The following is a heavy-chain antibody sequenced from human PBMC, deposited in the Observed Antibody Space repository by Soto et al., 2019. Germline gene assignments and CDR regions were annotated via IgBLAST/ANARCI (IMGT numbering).Heavy chain of an antibody. D-gene: IGHD4-17*01. CDR1: GGSFSGYY. J-gene: IGHJ4*02. Sequence: SETLCLTCAVYGGSFSGYYWSWIRQPPGKGLEWIGEINHSGSTNYNPSLKSRVTISVDTSKNQFSLKLSSVTAADTAVYYCARVGKLTVTTLCGSRTWVYFDYWGQGTLVTVSS. CDR2: INHSGST. CDR3: ARVGKLTVTTLCGSRTWVYFDY. V-gene: IGHV4-34*01.